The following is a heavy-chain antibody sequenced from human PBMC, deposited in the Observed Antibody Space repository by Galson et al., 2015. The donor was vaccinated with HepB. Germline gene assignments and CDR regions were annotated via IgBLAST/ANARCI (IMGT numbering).Heavy chain of an antibody. CDR3: AKSTFGGVIDY. J-gene: IGHJ4*02. CDR1: GFTFSSYA. D-gene: IGHD3-16*01. Sequence: SLRLSCAASGFTFSSYAMSWVRQAPGRGLEWVSVISGSGGSTYYADSVKGRFTISRDNSKNTLYLQTNSLRAEDTAVYYCAKSTFGGVIDYWGQGTLVTVSS. CDR2: ISGSGGST. V-gene: IGHV3-23*01.